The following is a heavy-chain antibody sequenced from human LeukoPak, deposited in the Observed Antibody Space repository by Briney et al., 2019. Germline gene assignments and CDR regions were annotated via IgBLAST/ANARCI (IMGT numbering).Heavy chain of an antibody. D-gene: IGHD2-15*01. CDR2: IYYSGST. Sequence: SETLSLTCTVSGDSIGSYYWSWIRQPPGKGLEWIGYIYYSGSTNYNPSLKSRVTISIDTSKNQFSLKLSSVTAADTAVYYGARRHCSGGSCYPHHLDYWGQGRLVTVSS. V-gene: IGHV4-59*08. CDR3: ARRHCSGGSCYPHHLDY. J-gene: IGHJ4*02. CDR1: GDSIGSYY.